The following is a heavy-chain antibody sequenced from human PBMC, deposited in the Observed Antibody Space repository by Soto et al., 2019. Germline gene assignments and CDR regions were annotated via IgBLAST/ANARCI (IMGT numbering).Heavy chain of an antibody. CDR1: GGSVRSGSYY. J-gene: IGHJ4*02. CDR3: ARDSSGRHDY. CDR2: IYQSGTT. V-gene: IGHV4-61*01. D-gene: IGHD3-22*01. Sequence: PSESLSLTCRVSGGSVRSGSYYWTWIRQPPGKGLEWIGYIYQSGTTNYNASLKSRVTISIDTSKNQFFLKLNSVPAADTAVYYCARDSSGRHDYWGQGTLVTVSS.